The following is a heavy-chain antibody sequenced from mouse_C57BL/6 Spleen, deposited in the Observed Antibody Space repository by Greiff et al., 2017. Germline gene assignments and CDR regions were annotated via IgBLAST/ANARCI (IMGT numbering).Heavy chain of an antibody. V-gene: IGHV14-4*01. Sequence: EVQLQQSGAELVRPGASVNLSCTASGFNIKDDYMHWVKQRPEQGLEWIGWIDPENGDTEYASKFQGKATITADTSSNTAYLQLSSLTSEDTAVYYCTTRFLLYEAYWGQGTLVTVSA. D-gene: IGHD2-3*01. CDR2: IDPENGDT. CDR1: GFNIKDDY. CDR3: TTRFLLYEAY. J-gene: IGHJ3*01.